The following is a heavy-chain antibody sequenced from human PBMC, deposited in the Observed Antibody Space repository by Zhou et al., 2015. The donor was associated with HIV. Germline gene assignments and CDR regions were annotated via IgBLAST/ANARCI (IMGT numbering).Heavy chain of an antibody. CDR1: GGTFSSYA. V-gene: IGHV1-69*01. CDR2: IIPIFGTA. J-gene: IGHJ6*02. Sequence: QVQLVQSGAEVKKPGSSVKVSCKASGGTFSSYAISWVRQAPGQGLEWMGGIIPIFGTANYAQKFQGRVTITADESTSTAYMELSSLRSEDTAVYYCAKPSHTTVTPSDYYGMDVWGQGTTVTVSS. D-gene: IGHD4-17*01. CDR3: AKPSHTTVTPSDYYGMDV.